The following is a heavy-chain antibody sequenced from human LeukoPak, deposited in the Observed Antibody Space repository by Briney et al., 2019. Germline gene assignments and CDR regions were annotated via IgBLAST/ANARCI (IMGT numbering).Heavy chain of an antibody. J-gene: IGHJ4*02. CDR2: INHSGST. CDR3: ARKLRFLEWLPFDY. V-gene: IGHV4-34*01. D-gene: IGHD3-3*01. Sequence: SETLSLTCAVYGGSFSGYYWSWIRQPPGKGLEWIGEINHSGSTNYNPSLKSRVTISVDTSKNQFSLKLSSVTAADTAMYYCARKLRFLEWLPFDYWGQGTLVTVSS. CDR1: GGSFSGYY.